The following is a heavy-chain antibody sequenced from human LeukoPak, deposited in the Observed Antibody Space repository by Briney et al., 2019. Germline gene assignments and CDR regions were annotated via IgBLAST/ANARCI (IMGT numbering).Heavy chain of an antibody. V-gene: IGHV4-30-4*02. CDR1: GGSISSGDYY. D-gene: IGHD3-3*01. J-gene: IGHJ3*02. CDR3: AGGIFGVVINAFHI. CDR2: IYYSGST. Sequence: PSETLSLTCTVSGGSISSGDYYWSWIRQPPGKGLEWIGYIYYSGSTYYNPSLKSRVTMSVDTSKNQFSLKLTSVTAADTAVYYCAGGIFGVVINAFHIWGQGTMVTVSS.